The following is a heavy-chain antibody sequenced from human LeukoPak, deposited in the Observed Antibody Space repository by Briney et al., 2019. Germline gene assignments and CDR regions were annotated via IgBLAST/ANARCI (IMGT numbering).Heavy chain of an antibody. CDR3: ARVRYSYGYDW. CDR2: INSDGRSI. CDR1: GFTFGNYW. D-gene: IGHD5-18*01. Sequence: PGGSLRLSCAASGFTFGNYWMHWVRQAPGKGLVWVSRINSDGRSISYADSVKGRFTISRDNAKNTLYLQMNSLRAEDTAVYYCARVRYSYGYDWWGQGTTVTVSS. J-gene: IGHJ6*02. V-gene: IGHV3-74*01.